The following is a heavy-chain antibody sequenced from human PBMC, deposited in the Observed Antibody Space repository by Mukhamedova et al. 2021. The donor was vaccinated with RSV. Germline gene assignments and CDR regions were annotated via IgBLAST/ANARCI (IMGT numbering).Heavy chain of an antibody. Sequence: GMHWARQAPGKGLEWVAVMWYDGSQKYYTETVKGRFSISRDNSKSILFLQMNSLRAEDTAVYYCARQHGPYGSTWYYFDHWGQG. J-gene: IGHJ4*02. CDR1: G. CDR3: ARQHGPYGSTWYYFDH. V-gene: IGHV3-33*01. D-gene: IGHD6-13*01. CDR2: MWYDGSQK.